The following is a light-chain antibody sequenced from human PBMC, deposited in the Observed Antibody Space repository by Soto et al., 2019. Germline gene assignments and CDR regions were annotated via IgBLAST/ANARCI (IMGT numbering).Light chain of an antibody. Sequence: DIVMTQSPLSLPVTPGEPASISCRSSHSLLHSNGYNYLDWYLQKPGQSPQFLIYLGFNRSSGVPDRFSGSGSGTDFTLRISRVEADDVGVYYCMQALQTPRTFGQGTTGDIK. CDR3: MQALQTPRT. V-gene: IGKV2-28*01. CDR2: LGF. J-gene: IGKJ1*01. CDR1: HSLLHSNGYNY.